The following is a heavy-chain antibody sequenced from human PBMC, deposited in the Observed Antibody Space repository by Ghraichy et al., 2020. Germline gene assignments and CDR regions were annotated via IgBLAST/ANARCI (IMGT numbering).Heavy chain of an antibody. CDR2: INHSGST. CDR3: ARGGRALLLN. Sequence: SETLSLTCAVYGGSFSGYYWSWIRQPPGKGLEWIGEINHSGSTNYNPSLKSRVTISVDTSKNQFSLKLSSVTAADTAVYYCARGGRALLLNWGQGTLVTVSS. J-gene: IGHJ4*02. D-gene: IGHD2-21*01. V-gene: IGHV4-34*01. CDR1: GGSFSGYY.